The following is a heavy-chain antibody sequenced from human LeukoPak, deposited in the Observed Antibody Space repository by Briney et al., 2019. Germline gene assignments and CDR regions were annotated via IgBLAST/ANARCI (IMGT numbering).Heavy chain of an antibody. Sequence: ASVKVSCKASGYTFTSYAMHWVRQAPGQRLEWMGWINAGNGNTKYSQKFQGRVTITRDTSASTAYMELSSLRSEDTAVYYCAICGGDCYSSQFDYWGQGTLVTVSS. V-gene: IGHV1-3*01. CDR3: AICGGDCYSSQFDY. J-gene: IGHJ4*02. D-gene: IGHD2-21*02. CDR2: INAGNGNT. CDR1: GYTFTSYA.